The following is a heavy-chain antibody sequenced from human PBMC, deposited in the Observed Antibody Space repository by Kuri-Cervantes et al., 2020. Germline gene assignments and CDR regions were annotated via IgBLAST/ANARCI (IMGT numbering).Heavy chain of an antibody. J-gene: IGHJ5*02. CDR2: IYHSGST. V-gene: IGHV4-59*12. CDR3: ARGNDFWFRRTTNWFDP. CDR1: GGSISSYY. D-gene: IGHD3-3*01. Sequence: GSLTLSCTVSGGSISSYYWSWIRQPAGKGLEWIGYIYHSGSTYYNPSLKSRVTISVDRSKNQFSLKLSSVTAADTAVYYCARGNDFWFRRTTNWFDPWGQGTLVTVSS.